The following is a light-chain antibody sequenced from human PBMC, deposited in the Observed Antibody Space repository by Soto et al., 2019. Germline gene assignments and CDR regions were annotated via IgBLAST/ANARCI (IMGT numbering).Light chain of an antibody. CDR2: EVS. CDR3: SSYTSISTLV. J-gene: IGLJ1*01. Sequence: QSALTQPASVSGSPGQSITISCTGTSSDIGAYNYVSWYQQHPGKAPKLMIYEVSDRPSGVSNRFSGFKSGNTASLTISGLQAEDEADYYCSSYTSISTLVFGSGTKLTVL. CDR1: SSDIGAYNY. V-gene: IGLV2-14*01.